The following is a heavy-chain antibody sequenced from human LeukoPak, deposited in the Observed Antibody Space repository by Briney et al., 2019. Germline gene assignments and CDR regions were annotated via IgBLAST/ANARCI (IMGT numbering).Heavy chain of an antibody. V-gene: IGHV1-69*01. J-gene: IGHJ4*02. Sequence: GASVKVSCKASGGTFSSYAISWVRQAPGQGLEWMGGIIPIFGTANYAQKFQGRVTITADESTSTAYMELSSLRSEDMAVYYCAYSDRYYYDSSGYYRYAPNFDYWGQGTLVTVSS. D-gene: IGHD3-22*01. CDR3: AYSDRYYYDSSGYYRYAPNFDY. CDR1: GGTFSSYA. CDR2: IIPIFGTA.